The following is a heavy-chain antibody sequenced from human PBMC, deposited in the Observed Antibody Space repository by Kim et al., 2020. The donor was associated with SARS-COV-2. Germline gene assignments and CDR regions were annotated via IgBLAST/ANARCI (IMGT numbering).Heavy chain of an antibody. CDR3: SRDKVLWFGELSHFYGM. Sequence: SETLSLTCTVSGGSISSYYWSWIRQPPGKGLEWIGYIYYSGSTNYNPSLKSRVTISVDTSKNQFSLKLSTVTAADTPAYYCSRDKVLWFGELSHFYGM. CDR1: GGSISSYY. CDR2: IYYSGST. V-gene: IGHV4-59*13. J-gene: IGHJ6*01. D-gene: IGHD3-10*01.